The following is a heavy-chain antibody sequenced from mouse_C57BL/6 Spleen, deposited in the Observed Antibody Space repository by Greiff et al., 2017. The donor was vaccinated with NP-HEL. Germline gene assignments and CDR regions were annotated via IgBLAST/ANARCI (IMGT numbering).Heavy chain of an antibody. CDR1: GYTFTEYT. CDR3: ARHEGKAGYENYAMDY. V-gene: IGHV1-62-2*01. D-gene: IGHD2-2*01. CDR2: FYPGSGSI. J-gene: IGHJ4*01. Sequence: VQLHQSGAELVKPGASVKLSCKASGYTFTEYTIHWVKQRSGQGLEWIGWFYPGSGSIKYNEKFKDKATLTADKSSSTVYMELSRLTSEDSAVYFCARHEGKAGYENYAMDYWGQGTSVTVSS.